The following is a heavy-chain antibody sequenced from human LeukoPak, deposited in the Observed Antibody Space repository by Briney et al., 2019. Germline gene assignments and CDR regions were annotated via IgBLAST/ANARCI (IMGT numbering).Heavy chain of an antibody. V-gene: IGHV3-53*04. CDR1: GFTVSSNY. J-gene: IGHJ6*02. CDR2: IYSGGST. Sequence: GGSLRLSCAASGFTVSSNYMSWVRQAPGKGLEWVSVIYSGGSTYYADSVKGRFTISRHNSKNTLYLQMNSLRAEDTAVYYCARGFDTYYYYGIDVWGQGTTVTVSS. CDR3: ARGFDTYYYYGIDV.